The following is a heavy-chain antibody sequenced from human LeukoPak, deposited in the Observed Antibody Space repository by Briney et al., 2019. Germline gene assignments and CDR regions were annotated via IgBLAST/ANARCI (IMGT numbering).Heavy chain of an antibody. J-gene: IGHJ4*02. CDR2: IFHSGGT. CDR3: ARGRLRKGIDY. V-gene: IGHV4-4*02. D-gene: IGHD4-17*01. Sequence: SGTLSLTCTVSGASISTINWWSWVRQPPGKGLEWIGEIFHSGGTNYNPSLKSRVTISVDTSKNQFSLKLSSVTAADTAVYYCARGRLRKGIDYWGQGTLVTVSS. CDR1: GASISTINW.